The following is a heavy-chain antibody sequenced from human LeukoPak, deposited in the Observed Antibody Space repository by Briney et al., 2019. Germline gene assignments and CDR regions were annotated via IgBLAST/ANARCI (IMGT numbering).Heavy chain of an antibody. CDR3: ARLPAPLPH. J-gene: IGHJ4*02. CDR1: GGSITSHP. CDR2: IYYSGST. Sequence: SETLSLTCNVSGGSITSHPWSWIRQPPGKGLEWIGYIYYSGSTNYNPSLKSRVTISVDTSKNQFSLKLSSVTAADTAVYYCARLPAPLPHWGQGTLVTVSS. V-gene: IGHV4-59*08. D-gene: IGHD2-21*01.